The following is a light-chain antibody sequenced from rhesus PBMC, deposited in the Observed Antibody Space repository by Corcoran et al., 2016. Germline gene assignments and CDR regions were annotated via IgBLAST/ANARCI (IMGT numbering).Light chain of an antibody. CDR2: GAT. V-gene: IGKV3S9*01. Sequence: EIVMTQSPATLSLSPGERATLSCRASQSVSSYVAWYQQKPAQAPRPRIYGATSRATGIPDGFSGSGSGTDFTLILSSLEPEDLGVYYCQQYNTWNTFGPGTKLDIK. CDR3: QQYNTWNT. J-gene: IGKJ3*01. CDR1: QSVSSY.